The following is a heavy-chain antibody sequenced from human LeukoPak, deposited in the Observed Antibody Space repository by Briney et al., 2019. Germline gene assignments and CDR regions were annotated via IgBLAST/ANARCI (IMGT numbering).Heavy chain of an antibody. CDR2: INQDGSDK. D-gene: IGHD2-2*01. Sequence: GGSLRLFCTASGLTLSNYWRIWVRQAPGKGLQWVVKINQDGSDKYYLDSVNGRYTTSRDNAESSAYLQMNSLIDDDQAVLYCAARSSRTPYFWGQGTLVTVSS. V-gene: IGHV3-7*03. CDR3: AARSSRTPYF. J-gene: IGHJ4*02. CDR1: GLTLSNYW.